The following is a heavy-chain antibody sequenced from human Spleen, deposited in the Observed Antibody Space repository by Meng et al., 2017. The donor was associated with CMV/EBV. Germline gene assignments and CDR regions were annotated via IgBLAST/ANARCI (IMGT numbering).Heavy chain of an antibody. CDR2: INPNSGDT. J-gene: IGHJ6*02. CDR3: ARDGPTLRHPFYGVDA. CDR1: FAAYY. Sequence: FAAYYMHWGRQAPGQGLEWMGWINPNSGDTKYAPNFEGFQGRLTLTRDTSISTAYMELTGLRHDDTAVYYCARDGPTLRHPFYGVDAWGQGTTVTVSS. V-gene: IGHV1-2*02. D-gene: IGHD3-3*01.